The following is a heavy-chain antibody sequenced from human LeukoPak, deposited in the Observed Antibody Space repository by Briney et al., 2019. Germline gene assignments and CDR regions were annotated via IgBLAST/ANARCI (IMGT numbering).Heavy chain of an antibody. J-gene: IGHJ4*02. V-gene: IGHV3-43*02. D-gene: IGHD3-22*01. Sequence: GGSLRLSYAASGFNFDDYAMHWVRQAPGKGLEWVSLISGDGDNIYYADSVKGRFTITRDNSENSLYLQMNSLGTEDTAIYYCAKDYDRTGYYFDYWGQGTLVTVSS. CDR1: GFNFDDYA. CDR3: AKDYDRTGYYFDY. CDR2: ISGDGDNI.